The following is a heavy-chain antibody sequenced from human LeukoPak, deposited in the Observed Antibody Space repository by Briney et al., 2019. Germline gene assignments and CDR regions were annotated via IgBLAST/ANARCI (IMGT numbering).Heavy chain of an antibody. V-gene: IGHV1-46*01. CDR3: ARELDLYFFDY. CDR2: INPSGGST. CDR1: GYTFTSYY. Sequence: ASVKVSCKASGYTFTSYYMHWARQAPGQGLEWMGIINPSGGSTSYAQKFQGRVTMTRDTSTSTVYMELSSLTSDDTAVYYCARELDLYFFDYWGQGTLVTVSS. D-gene: IGHD3-9*01. J-gene: IGHJ4*02.